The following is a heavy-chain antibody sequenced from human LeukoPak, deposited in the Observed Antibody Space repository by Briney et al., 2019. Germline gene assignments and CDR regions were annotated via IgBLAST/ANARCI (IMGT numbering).Heavy chain of an antibody. V-gene: IGHV4-4*02. D-gene: IGHD3-22*01. CDR1: GFAFSSYAM. J-gene: IGHJ5*02. CDR2: IYHSGST. Sequence: GSLRLSGAASGFAFSSYAMSWVRQPPGKGLEWIGEIYHSGSTNYNPSLKSRVTISVDKSKNQFSLKLSSVTAADTAVYYCARGDDSSRGNWFDPWGQGTLVTVSS. CDR3: ARGDDSSRGNWFDP.